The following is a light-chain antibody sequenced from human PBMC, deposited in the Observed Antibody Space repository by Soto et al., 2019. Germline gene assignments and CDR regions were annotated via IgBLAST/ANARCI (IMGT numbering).Light chain of an antibody. V-gene: IGKV1-27*01. CDR3: QKYNSAPSLT. CDR1: QAITNY. Sequence: DIPMTQSPSSLSASIGDRVTLTCRASQAITNYLAWYQQKPGHVPKLLIYAASTLQSWVPSRFSGSGSGTDFTLTISSLQPEDVATYYCQKYNSAPSLTFGGGTQVEIK. J-gene: IGKJ4*01. CDR2: AAS.